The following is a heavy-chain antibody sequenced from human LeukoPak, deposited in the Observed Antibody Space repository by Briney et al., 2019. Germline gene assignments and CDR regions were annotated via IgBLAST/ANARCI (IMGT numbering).Heavy chain of an antibody. CDR3: ARGGGSGVPAARIDY. V-gene: IGHV4-34*01. J-gene: IGHJ4*02. CDR1: GGSFNAYS. CDR2: INHSGST. Sequence: SETLSLTCTVYGGSFNAYSWTWIRQPPGKGLEWIGEINHSGSTNYNPSLKSRVTISVATSKNQFSLKLNSVTAADTAVYYCARGGGSGVPAARIDYWGQGTLVTVSS. D-gene: IGHD2-2*01.